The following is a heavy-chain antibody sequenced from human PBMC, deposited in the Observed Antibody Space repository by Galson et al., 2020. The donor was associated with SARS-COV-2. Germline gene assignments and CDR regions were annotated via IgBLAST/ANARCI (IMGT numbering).Heavy chain of an antibody. CDR3: AKDSVYRGIAAQGSDY. J-gene: IGHJ4*02. Sequence: GGSLRLSCAASGFTFSSYGMHWVRQAPGKGLEWVAFIRYDGSNKYYADSVKGRFTISRDNSKNTLYLQMNSLRAEDTAVYYCAKDSVYRGIAAQGSDYWGQGTLVTVSS. CDR2: IRYDGSNK. V-gene: IGHV3-30*02. CDR1: GFTFSSYG. D-gene: IGHD6-13*01.